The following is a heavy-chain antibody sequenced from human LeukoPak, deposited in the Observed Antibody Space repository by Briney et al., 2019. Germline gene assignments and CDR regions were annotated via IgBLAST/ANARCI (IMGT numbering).Heavy chain of an antibody. CDR3: ARQTIAAVTGYMLFDL. CDR1: GGSITRRDYY. Sequence: SETLSLTCTVSGGSITRRDYYWGWIRQPPGEGLEWIGSIYYTESTFHSPSLKSRVIMSVDTSKNLFSLNLASVTAADTAMYYCARQTIAAVTGYMLFDLWGRGTLVIVSS. CDR2: IYYTEST. V-gene: IGHV4-39*01. J-gene: IGHJ2*01. D-gene: IGHD2-2*02.